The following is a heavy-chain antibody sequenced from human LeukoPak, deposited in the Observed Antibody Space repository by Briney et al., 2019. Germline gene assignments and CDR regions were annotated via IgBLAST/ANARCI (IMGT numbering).Heavy chain of an antibody. CDR3: ARKGLLGEFDY. CDR2: ISYDGSNK. D-gene: IGHD3-16*01. V-gene: IGHV3-30-3*01. CDR1: GFTFSSYA. J-gene: IGHJ4*02. Sequence: PGRSLRLSCAASGFTFSSYAMHWVRQAPGKGLEWVAVISYDGSNKYYADSVKGRFTISRDNSKNTLYLQMNSLRAEDTAVYYCARKGLLGEFDYWGQGTLVTVSS.